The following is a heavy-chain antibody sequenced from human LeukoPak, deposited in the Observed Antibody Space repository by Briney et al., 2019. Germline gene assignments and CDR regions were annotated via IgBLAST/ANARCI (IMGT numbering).Heavy chain of an antibody. V-gene: IGHV3-48*03. D-gene: IGHD1-26*01. CDR1: GFSISSYE. Sequence: GGSLRFSCAASGFSISSYEMNWVRQAPGKGLEWVSHISSSGSTIWYADSVKGRFTISRDNAKNSLYLQMNSLRAEDTAVYYCARVELAPYYYYMDVWGKGTTVTVSS. CDR3: ARVELAPYYYYMDV. CDR2: ISSSGSTI. J-gene: IGHJ6*03.